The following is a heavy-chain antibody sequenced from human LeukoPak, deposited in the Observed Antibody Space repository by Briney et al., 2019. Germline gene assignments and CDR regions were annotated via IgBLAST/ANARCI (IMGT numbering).Heavy chain of an antibody. J-gene: IGHJ4*02. V-gene: IGHV3-23*01. Sequence: GGSLRLSCAASGFTFSSYAMSWVRQAPGKGLEWVSAICGSGGSTYYADSVKGRFTISRDNSKNTLYLQMNSLRAEDTAVYYCAKDRVYYDILTGYGTYFDYWGQGTLVTVSS. CDR3: AKDRVYYDILTGYGTYFDY. CDR1: GFTFSSYA. D-gene: IGHD3-9*01. CDR2: ICGSGGST.